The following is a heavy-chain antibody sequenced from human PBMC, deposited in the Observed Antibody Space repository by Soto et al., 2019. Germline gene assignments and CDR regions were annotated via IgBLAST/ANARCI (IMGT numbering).Heavy chain of an antibody. V-gene: IGHV4-59*07. D-gene: IGHD6-13*01. Sequence: QVQLQESGPGLVKPSDTLSLNCTVSGGSISGYYWRWIRQPPGKGLEYIGYIYFRGSTNYNPSLKSRVTMSVDTSRNLFSLKVNSVTAADTAVYYCARQQLLPYYYALDVWGQGTTVTVSS. CDR3: ARQQLLPYYYALDV. CDR2: IYFRGST. J-gene: IGHJ6*02. CDR1: GGSISGYY.